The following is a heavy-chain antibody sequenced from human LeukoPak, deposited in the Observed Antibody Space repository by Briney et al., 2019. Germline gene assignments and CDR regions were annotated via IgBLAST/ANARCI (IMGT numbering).Heavy chain of an antibody. CDR3: ARVYDYVWGSSRSGEDY. CDR1: GFTFSSYW. D-gene: IGHD3-16*02. Sequence: GGSLRLSCAASGFTFSSYWMSWVRQAPGKELEWVANIKQDGSEKYYVDSVKGRFTISRDNAKNSLYLQMNSLRAEDTAVYYCARVYDYVWGSSRSGEDYWGQGTLVTVSS. J-gene: IGHJ4*02. CDR2: IKQDGSEK. V-gene: IGHV3-7*04.